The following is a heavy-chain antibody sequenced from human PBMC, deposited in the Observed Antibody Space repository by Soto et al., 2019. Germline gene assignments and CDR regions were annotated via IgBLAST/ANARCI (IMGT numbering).Heavy chain of an antibody. D-gene: IGHD6-6*01. Sequence: PSETLSRSCTVSGDCVNSITFHWSWIRQPPGKVLEWIGEINHSGSTNYNPSLKSRVTIAVDTSKNQFSLKLSSVTAADTAVYYCAFGAARYDAFDIWGQGTMDTVSS. CDR3: AFGAARYDAFDI. CDR2: INHSGST. CDR1: GDCVNSITFH. V-gene: IGHV4-39*07. J-gene: IGHJ3*02.